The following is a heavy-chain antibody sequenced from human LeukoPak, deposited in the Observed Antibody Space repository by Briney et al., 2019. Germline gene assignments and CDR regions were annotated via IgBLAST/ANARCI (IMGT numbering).Heavy chain of an antibody. CDR1: GDSISSGPYY. CDR2: IYYSMST. Sequence: PSETLSLTCTVSGDSISSGPYYWGWIRQPPGKGLEWIGTIYYSMSTYYNSSLKSRVTIPVDTSKNQFSLKLSSVTAADTAVYYCARASTMTTVTTAHYYYYGMDVWGQGTTVTVSS. V-gene: IGHV4-39*07. D-gene: IGHD4-17*01. J-gene: IGHJ6*02. CDR3: ARASTMTTVTTAHYYYYGMDV.